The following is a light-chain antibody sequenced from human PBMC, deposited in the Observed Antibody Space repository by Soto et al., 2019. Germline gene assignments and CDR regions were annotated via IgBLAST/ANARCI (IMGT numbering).Light chain of an antibody. CDR3: QPYNNN. Sequence: DIQMTRSPSTLSVSVGDRVTITCRASHSITNWLAWYQQKPGKAPKVLIYDVSTLGSGVPSRFSGSGSGTEFTLTISSLQPDDFATYYCQPYNNNFGQGTKVDTK. J-gene: IGKJ2*01. CDR1: HSITNW. V-gene: IGKV1-5*01. CDR2: DVS.